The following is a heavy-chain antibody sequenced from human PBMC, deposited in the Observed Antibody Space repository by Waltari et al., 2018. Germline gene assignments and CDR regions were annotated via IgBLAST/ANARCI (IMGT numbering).Heavy chain of an antibody. J-gene: IGHJ4*02. CDR2: INPNSGGT. CDR3: ARLVVVVAATLSDY. Sequence: QVQLVQSGAEVKKPGASVKVSCKASGYTFTGYYMHWVRKAPGQGLEWMGRINPNSGGTNYAQKFQGRVTMTRDTSISTAYMELSRLRSDDTAVYYCARLVVVVAATLSDYWGQGTLVTVSS. V-gene: IGHV1-2*06. CDR1: GYTFTGYY. D-gene: IGHD2-15*01.